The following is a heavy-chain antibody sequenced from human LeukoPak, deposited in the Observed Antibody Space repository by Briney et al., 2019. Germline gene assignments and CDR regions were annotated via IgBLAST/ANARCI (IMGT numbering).Heavy chain of an antibody. D-gene: IGHD1-14*01. V-gene: IGHV3-48*03. CDR1: GFTFSSYE. CDR2: ISSSGSTI. CDR3: ARLNHDALDI. J-gene: IGHJ3*02. Sequence: GGSLRLSCAASGFTFSSYEMNWVRQAPGKGLEWVSYISSSGSTIYYAGSVRGRFTISRDNAKNSLYLQMNSLRAEDTAIYYCARLNHDALDIWGQGTMVTVSS.